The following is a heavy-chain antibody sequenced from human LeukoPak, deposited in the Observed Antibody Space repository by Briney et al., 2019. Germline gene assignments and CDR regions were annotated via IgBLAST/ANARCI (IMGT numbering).Heavy chain of an antibody. D-gene: IGHD2-2*01. CDR1: GGTFTSYY. CDR2: INPSGGST. CDR3: ARWVGGPAGINYYGMDV. V-gene: IGHV1-46*01. Sequence: ASVKVSCKASGGTFTSYYMHWVRQAPGQGLEWMGIINPSGGSTSYAQKFQGRVTMTRDTSTSTVYLELSSLRSEDTAVYYCARWVGGPAGINYYGMDVWGQGTTVTVSS. J-gene: IGHJ6*02.